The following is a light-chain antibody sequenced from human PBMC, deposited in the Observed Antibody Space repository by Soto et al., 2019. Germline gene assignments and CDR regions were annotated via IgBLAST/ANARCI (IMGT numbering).Light chain of an antibody. Sequence: DIQMTQSPSTLSASVGDRVTITCRASQSVTGWLAWYQQKPGEAPKLLIYDASTLASGVPSRFIRSGSVTQFNLTISSLQPDDSATYYCQQYHSYSPYTFGQGTKLEIK. CDR3: QQYHSYSPYT. J-gene: IGKJ2*01. V-gene: IGKV1-5*01. CDR2: DAS. CDR1: QSVTGW.